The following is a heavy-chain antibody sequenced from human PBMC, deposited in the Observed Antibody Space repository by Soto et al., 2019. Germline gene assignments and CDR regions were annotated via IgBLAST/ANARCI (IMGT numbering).Heavy chain of an antibody. CDR3: AGGDYYHSSGYYFYYYTMDV. V-gene: IGHV4-34*01. CDR1: GGSFSDYY. Sequence: SETLSLTCAVYGGSFSDYYWSWIRQPPGKGLEWIGEINHSGGTNYNPSLKSRVTISVETSKSQFSLKLSSVTAADTAVYYCAGGDYYHSSGYYFYYYTMDVWGQGTTVTVSS. J-gene: IGHJ6*02. CDR2: INHSGGT. D-gene: IGHD3-22*01.